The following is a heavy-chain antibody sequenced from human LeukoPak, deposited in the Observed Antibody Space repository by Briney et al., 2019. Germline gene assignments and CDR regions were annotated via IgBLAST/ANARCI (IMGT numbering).Heavy chain of an antibody. CDR3: AKDLYGSGSYEIRLFDY. CDR2: IRYDGIRE. D-gene: IGHD3-10*01. V-gene: IGHV3-30*02. CDR1: GFIFSSYG. Sequence: GGSLRLSCAASGFIFSSYGIHWVRQAPGKGLEWVAFIRYDGIREFYADSVKGRFTISRDNSKNTLYLQMNSLRVEDTAVYYCAKDLYGSGSYEIRLFDYWGQGTLVTVST. J-gene: IGHJ4*02.